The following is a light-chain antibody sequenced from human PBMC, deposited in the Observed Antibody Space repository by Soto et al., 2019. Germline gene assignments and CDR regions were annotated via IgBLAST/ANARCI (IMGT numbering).Light chain of an antibody. J-gene: IGKJ1*01. V-gene: IGKV3-15*01. CDR3: QQYNNWWT. CDR2: GAS. CDR1: QSVSSN. Sequence: EIVMTQSPATLSVSPGERATLSCRASQSVSSNLAWYQQKPGQAPRLLIYGASTRATGIPARFSGSGSGTEFTLNIISLQSEDFAVYYCQQYNNWWTFGQGTKVEIK.